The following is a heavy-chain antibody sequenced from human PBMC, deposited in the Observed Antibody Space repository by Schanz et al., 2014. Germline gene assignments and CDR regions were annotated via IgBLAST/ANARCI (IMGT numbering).Heavy chain of an antibody. V-gene: IGHV1-18*01. D-gene: IGHD3-10*01. CDR1: GYTFNNHG. J-gene: IGHJ6*02. Sequence: QGQLVQSGGEVKKPGASATVSCKASGYTFNNHGISWVRQAPGQGLEWMGWISVYHGHTNYAEKVHGRVTMTTDTSTSTAYMELRSLRSDDTAVYYCVRDAGWAFGDYHGMDVWGQGTSVTVSS. CDR2: ISVYHGHT. CDR3: VRDAGWAFGDYHGMDV.